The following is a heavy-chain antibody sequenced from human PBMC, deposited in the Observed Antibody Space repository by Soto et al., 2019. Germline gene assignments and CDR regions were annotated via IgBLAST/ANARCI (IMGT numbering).Heavy chain of an antibody. CDR1: GGSISSSSYY. CDR2: IYYSGST. CDR3: ARLEAYYYYYMDV. V-gene: IGHV4-39*01. Sequence: TSETLSLTCTVSGGSISSSSYYWGWIRQPPGKGLEWIGSIYYSGSTYYNPSLKSRVTISVDTSKNQFSLKLSSVTAADTAVYYCARLEAYYYYYMDVWGKGTTVTVSS. J-gene: IGHJ6*03.